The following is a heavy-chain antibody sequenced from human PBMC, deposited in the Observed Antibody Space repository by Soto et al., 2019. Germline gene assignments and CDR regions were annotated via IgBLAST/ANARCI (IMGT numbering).Heavy chain of an antibody. D-gene: IGHD2-21*02. V-gene: IGHV1-69*06. CDR2: IIPIFGTA. CDR3: ARGAAYCGGDCYSSSFDY. J-gene: IGHJ4*02. Sequence: SVKVSCKASGGTFSSYAISWVRQAPGQGLEWMGGIIPIFGTANYAQKFQGRVTITADKSTSTAYMELSSLRSEDTAVYYCARGAAYCGGDCYSSSFDYWGQGTLVTVSS. CDR1: GGTFSSYA.